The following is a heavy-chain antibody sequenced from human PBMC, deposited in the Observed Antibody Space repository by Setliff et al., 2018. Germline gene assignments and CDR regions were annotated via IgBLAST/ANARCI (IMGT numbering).Heavy chain of an antibody. Sequence: GGSLRLSCAASGFTFSSYSMNWVRQAPGKGLEWVSYISSSSSTIYYADSVKGRFTISRDNAKNSLYLQMNSLRAEDTAVYYCLVTAAPDNWIDPWGQGTLVTVSS. V-gene: IGHV3-48*01. CDR3: LVTAAPDNWIDP. CDR2: ISSSSSTI. D-gene: IGHD4-4*01. J-gene: IGHJ5*02. CDR1: GFTFSSYS.